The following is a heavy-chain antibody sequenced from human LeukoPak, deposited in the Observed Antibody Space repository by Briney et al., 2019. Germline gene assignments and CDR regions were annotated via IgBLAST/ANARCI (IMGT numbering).Heavy chain of an antibody. CDR3: AKFYGGGY. J-gene: IGHJ4*02. V-gene: IGHV3-30*18. D-gene: IGHD3-16*01. CDR2: ISYDGSNK. CDR1: GFTFSSYG. Sequence: GRSLRLSCAASGFTFSSYGMHWVRQAPGKGLEWVAVISYDGSNKYYADSVKGRFTISRDNSKNTLYLQVNSLRAEDTAVYYCAKFYGGGYWGQGTLVTVSS.